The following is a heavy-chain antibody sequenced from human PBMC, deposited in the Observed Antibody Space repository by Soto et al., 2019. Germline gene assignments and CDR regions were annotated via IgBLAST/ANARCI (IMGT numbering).Heavy chain of an antibody. CDR3: AKDVISMVRGVLPYYYYGMDV. D-gene: IGHD3-10*01. Sequence: PGWSLRLSCAASGFTFSSYGMHLVRQAPGKGLEWVAFISYDGTNKYYADSVKGRFTISRDNSKNTLYLQMNSLRAEDTAVYYCAKDVISMVRGVLPYYYYGMDVWGKGTKVTVSS. CDR1: GFTFSSYG. J-gene: IGHJ6*04. V-gene: IGHV3-30*18. CDR2: ISYDGTNK.